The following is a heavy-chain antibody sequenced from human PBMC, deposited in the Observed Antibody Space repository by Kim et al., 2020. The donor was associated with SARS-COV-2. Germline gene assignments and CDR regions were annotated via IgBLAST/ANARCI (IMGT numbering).Heavy chain of an antibody. Sequence: SETLSLTCTVSGGSISSYYWSWIRQPAGKGLEWIGRIYTSGSTNYNPSLKSRVTMSVDTSKNQFSLKLSSVTAADTAVYYCARADIYYYDSSGPPGSGGMDVWGQGTTVTVSS. CDR3: ARADIYYYDSSGPPGSGGMDV. D-gene: IGHD3-22*01. V-gene: IGHV4-4*07. CDR2: IYTSGST. J-gene: IGHJ6*02. CDR1: GGSISSYY.